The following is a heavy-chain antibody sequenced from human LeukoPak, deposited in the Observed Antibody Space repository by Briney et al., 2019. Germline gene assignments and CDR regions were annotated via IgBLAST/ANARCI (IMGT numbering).Heavy chain of an antibody. CDR1: GLTFSSYA. D-gene: IGHD5-18*01. V-gene: IGHV3-30-3*01. CDR2: ISYDGSNK. CDR3: ARDPVDTAMAPADY. Sequence: GGSLTLSCAASGLTFSSYAMHWVRQAPGKGLEWVAVISYDGSNKYYADSVKGRFTMSRDNSKNTLYLQMNSLRAEDTAVYYCARDPVDTAMAPADYWGQGTLVTVSS. J-gene: IGHJ4*02.